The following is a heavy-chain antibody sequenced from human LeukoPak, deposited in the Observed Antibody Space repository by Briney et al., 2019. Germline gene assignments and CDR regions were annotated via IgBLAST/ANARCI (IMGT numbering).Heavy chain of an antibody. CDR3: ARTLGDSSGYYDYYYYMDV. J-gene: IGHJ6*03. V-gene: IGHV1-8*01. Sequence: GASVKVSCKASGYTFTSYDINWVRQATGQGLEWMGWMNPNSGNTGYAQMFQGRVTMTRNTSISTAYMELSSLRSEDTAVYYCARTLGDSSGYYDYYYYMDVWGKGTTVTVSS. D-gene: IGHD3-22*01. CDR2: MNPNSGNT. CDR1: GYTFTSYD.